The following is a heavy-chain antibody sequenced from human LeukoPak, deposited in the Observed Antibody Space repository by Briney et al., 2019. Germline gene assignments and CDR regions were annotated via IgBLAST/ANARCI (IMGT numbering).Heavy chain of an antibody. CDR2: IYYSGTT. Sequence: SETLSLTCTVSGVSISTYYWSWIRQPPGKGLEWIGYIYYSGTTNYNPSLKSRVTISLDTSKNQFSLRLSSVTAADTAVYFRARHLESMTSLDFEIWGQGTMVSVSS. J-gene: IGHJ3*02. CDR1: GVSISTYY. D-gene: IGHD3-3*01. V-gene: IGHV4-59*08. CDR3: ARHLESMTSLDFEI.